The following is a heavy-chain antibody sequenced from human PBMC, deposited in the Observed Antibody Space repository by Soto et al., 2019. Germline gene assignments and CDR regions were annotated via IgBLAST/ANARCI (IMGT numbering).Heavy chain of an antibody. CDR2: INSDGSST. Sequence: EVQLVESGGGLVQPGGSLRLSCAASGFTFSSYWMHWVRQAPGKGLVWVSRINSDGSSTGYADSVMGRFTISRDNAKNTLYLQMNSLRAEDKAVYYCARDQGYCSGGSCYVAGYWGQGTLVTVSS. V-gene: IGHV3-74*01. J-gene: IGHJ4*02. CDR3: ARDQGYCSGGSCYVAGY. CDR1: GFTFSSYW. D-gene: IGHD2-15*01.